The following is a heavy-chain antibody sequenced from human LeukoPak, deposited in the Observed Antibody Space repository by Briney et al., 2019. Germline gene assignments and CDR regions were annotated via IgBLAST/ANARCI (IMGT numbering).Heavy chain of an antibody. CDR2: FNPSGGST. CDR3: ARGGYGDRIDY. D-gene: IGHD4-17*01. Sequence: ASVKVSCKASGYTLIRYYMHWVRQAPGQGLERMGIFNPSGGSTSYAQKFQGRVTMTRDTSTSTVYMELSRLRSEDTAVYYCARGGYGDRIDYWGQGTLVSVSS. V-gene: IGHV1-46*01. J-gene: IGHJ4*02. CDR1: GYTLIRYY.